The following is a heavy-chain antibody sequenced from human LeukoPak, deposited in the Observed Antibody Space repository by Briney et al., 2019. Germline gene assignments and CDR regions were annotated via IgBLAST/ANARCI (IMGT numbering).Heavy chain of an antibody. CDR3: ARGDFWSGYYGPYYYYGMDV. V-gene: IGHV1-69*01. CDR2: IIPIFGTA. D-gene: IGHD3-3*01. J-gene: IGHJ6*02. Sequence: GSSVKVSCKASGGTFSSYAISWVRQAPGQGLEWMGGIIPIFGTANYAQKFQGRVTITADESTSTAYMELSSLRSEDTAVYYCARGDFWSGYYGPYYYYGMDVWGQGTTVTVSS. CDR1: GGTFSSYA.